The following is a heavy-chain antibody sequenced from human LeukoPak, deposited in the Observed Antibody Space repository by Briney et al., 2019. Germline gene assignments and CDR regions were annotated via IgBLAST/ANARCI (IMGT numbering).Heavy chain of an antibody. J-gene: IGHJ4*02. CDR3: ARAYCGGDCYSRWGYPFDY. Sequence: GESLKISCKGSGYSFTSYWIGWVRQMPGKGLEWMGIIYPGDSDTRYSPSFQGQVTISADKSISTAYLQWSSLKASDTAMYYCARAYCGGDCYSRWGYPFDYWGQGTLVAVSS. V-gene: IGHV5-51*01. CDR1: GYSFTSYW. CDR2: IYPGDSDT. D-gene: IGHD2-21*02.